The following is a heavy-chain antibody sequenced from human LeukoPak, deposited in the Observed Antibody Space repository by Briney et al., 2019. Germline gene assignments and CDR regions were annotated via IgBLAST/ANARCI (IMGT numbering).Heavy chain of an antibody. J-gene: IGHJ4*02. CDR3: VKDLSSSGYYYHY. Sequence: PGGSLRLSCSASGFTFSSYAMHWVRQAPGKGLEYVSAISSNGGSTYYADSVKGRFTISRDNPKNTLYLRMSSLRAEDTAVYYCVKDLSSSGYYYHYWGQGTLVTVSS. CDR1: GFTFSSYA. V-gene: IGHV3-64D*06. CDR2: ISSNGGST. D-gene: IGHD3-22*01.